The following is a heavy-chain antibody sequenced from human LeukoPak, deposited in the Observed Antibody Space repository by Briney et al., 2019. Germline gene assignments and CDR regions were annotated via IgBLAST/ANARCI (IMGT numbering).Heavy chain of an antibody. CDR1: GFNFHNFA. V-gene: IGHV3-30*04. CDR2: ISNDERNK. D-gene: IGHD1-26*01. Sequence: PGGSLRLSCEASGFNFHNFAMHWVRQAPGKGLEWVAVISNDERNKYYTDSVKGRFTISRDNSKSTVYLQMNSLRPEDTAVYYCAKGGPTGSNHFDFWGQGTLVTVSS. CDR3: AKGGPTGSNHFDF. J-gene: IGHJ4*02.